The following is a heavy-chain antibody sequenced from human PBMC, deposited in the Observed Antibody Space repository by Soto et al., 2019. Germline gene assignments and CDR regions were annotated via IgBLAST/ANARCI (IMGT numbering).Heavy chain of an antibody. D-gene: IGHD3-3*01. V-gene: IGHV4-4*02. Sequence: SETLSLTCAVSGGSISSSSWWSWGRQPPGKGLEWIGEIYHSGSTNYNPSLKSRVTISVDKSKNQFSLKLSSVTAADTAVYYCARAPMRDFWSGYYLPSYYGMDVWGQGTTVT. CDR2: IYHSGST. CDR3: ARAPMRDFWSGYYLPSYYGMDV. J-gene: IGHJ6*02. CDR1: GGSISSSSW.